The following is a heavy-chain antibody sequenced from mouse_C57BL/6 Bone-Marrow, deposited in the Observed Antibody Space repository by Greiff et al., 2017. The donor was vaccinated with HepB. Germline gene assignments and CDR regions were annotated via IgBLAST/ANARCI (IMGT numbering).Heavy chain of an antibody. CDR2: INPSTGGT. V-gene: IGHV1-42*01. J-gene: IGHJ4*01. CDR3: ARGLLLRLHAMDY. CDR1: GYSFTGYY. Sequence: EVKLQESGPELVKPGASVKISCKASGYSFTGYYMNWVKQSPEKSLEWIGEINPSTGGTTYNQKFKAKATLTVDKSSSTAYMQLKSLTSEDSAVYYCARGLLLRLHAMDYWGQGTSVTVSS. D-gene: IGHD1-1*01.